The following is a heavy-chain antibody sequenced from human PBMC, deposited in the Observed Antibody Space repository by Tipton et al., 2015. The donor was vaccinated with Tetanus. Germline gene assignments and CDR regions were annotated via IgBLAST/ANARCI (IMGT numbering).Heavy chain of an antibody. Sequence: TLSLTCTVSGGSISNDGAYWSWIRQHPGEGLEWIGYISNSGSTYYNPSLKSRVTMSLDTSKNQFSVRLTSVTAADTAVYFCARHRPNMVRGVISWFDSWGQGIRVAVSP. D-gene: IGHD3-10*01. J-gene: IGHJ5*01. CDR1: GGSISNDGAY. CDR2: ISNSGST. CDR3: ARHRPNMVRGVISWFDS. V-gene: IGHV4-31*03.